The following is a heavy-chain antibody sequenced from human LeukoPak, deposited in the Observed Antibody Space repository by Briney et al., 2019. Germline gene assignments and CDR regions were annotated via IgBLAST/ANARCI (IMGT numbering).Heavy chain of an antibody. CDR2: ISSSGSTI. D-gene: IGHD6-13*01. V-gene: IGHV3-48*03. CDR3: ATHSSSWTLGMDV. J-gene: IGHJ6*02. Sequence: GGSLRLSCAASGFTFSSYEMNWVRQAPGKGLEWASYISSSGSTIYCADSVKGRFTISRDNAKNSLYLQMNSLRAEDTAVYYCATHSSSWTLGMDVWGQGTTVTVSS. CDR1: GFTFSSYE.